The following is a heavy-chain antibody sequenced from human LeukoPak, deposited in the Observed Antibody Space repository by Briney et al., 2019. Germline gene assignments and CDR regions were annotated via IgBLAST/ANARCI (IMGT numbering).Heavy chain of an antibody. D-gene: IGHD6-13*01. J-gene: IGHJ3*02. CDR3: ARRAAAANDAFDI. Sequence: ASVKVSCKASGYTFTSYYMHWVRQAPGQGLAWMGIINPSGGSTSYAQKFQGRVTMTRDTSTSTVYMELSSLRSEDTAVYYCARRAAAANDAFDIWGQGTMVTVSS. CDR1: GYTFTSYY. V-gene: IGHV1-46*01. CDR2: INPSGGST.